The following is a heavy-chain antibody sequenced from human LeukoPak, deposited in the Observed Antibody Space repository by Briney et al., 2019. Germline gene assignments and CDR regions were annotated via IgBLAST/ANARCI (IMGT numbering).Heavy chain of an antibody. D-gene: IGHD3-16*01. CDR3: AIAADASFVFDY. CDR2: IIPIFGTA. Sequence: SVKVSCKASGGTISSYAINWVRQAPGQGPEWMGGIIPIFGTANFAQKFQGRVTVTTVESTSTAYMELSSLRSEDTAVYYCAIAADASFVFDYWGQGTLVTVSS. V-gene: IGHV1-69*05. J-gene: IGHJ4*02. CDR1: GGTISSYA.